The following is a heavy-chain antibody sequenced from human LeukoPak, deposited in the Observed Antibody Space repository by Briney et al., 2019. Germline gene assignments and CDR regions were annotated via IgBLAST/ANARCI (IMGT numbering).Heavy chain of an antibody. CDR1: GGSISSYY. Sequence: SETLSLTCAVSGGSISSYYWSWIRQPAGKGLEWIGRIYTSGSTNYNPSLKSRITMSVDTSKNQFSLKLSSVTAADTAVYYCARDPSILAFDIWGQGTMVTVSS. J-gene: IGHJ3*02. V-gene: IGHV4-4*07. D-gene: IGHD6-6*01. CDR2: IYTSGST. CDR3: ARDPSILAFDI.